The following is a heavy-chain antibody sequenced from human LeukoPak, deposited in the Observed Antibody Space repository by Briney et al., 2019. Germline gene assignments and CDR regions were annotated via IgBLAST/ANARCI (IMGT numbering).Heavy chain of an antibody. CDR3: AREGGRDGYNHKNRDDY. D-gene: IGHD5-24*01. Sequence: ASVKVSCKASGYTFTGYYMHWVRQAPGQGLEWMGWISAYNGNTNYAQKLQGRVTMTTDTSTSTAYMELRSLRSDDTAVYYCAREGGRDGYNHKNRDDYRGQGTLVTVSS. V-gene: IGHV1-18*04. CDR2: ISAYNGNT. J-gene: IGHJ4*02. CDR1: GYTFTGYY.